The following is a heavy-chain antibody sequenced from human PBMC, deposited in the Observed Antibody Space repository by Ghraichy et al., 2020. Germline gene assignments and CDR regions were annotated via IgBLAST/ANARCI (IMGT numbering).Heavy chain of an antibody. CDR1: GGSISSYY. Sequence: SETLSLTCTVSGGSISSYYWSWIRQPPGKGLEWIGYIYYSGSTNYNPSLKSRVTISVDTSKNQFSLKLSSVTAADTAVYYCARHRLGTARSFYYYYMDVWGKGTTVTVSS. V-gene: IGHV4-59*08. CDR2: IYYSGST. CDR3: ARHRLGTARSFYYYYMDV. D-gene: IGHD3-16*01. J-gene: IGHJ6*03.